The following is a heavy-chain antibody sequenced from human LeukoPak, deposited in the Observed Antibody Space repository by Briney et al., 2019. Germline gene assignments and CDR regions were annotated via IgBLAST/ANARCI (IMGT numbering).Heavy chain of an antibody. V-gene: IGHV3-30*04. CDR3: ARDWAYYGSGSYYSYYYYGMDV. Sequence: PGGSLRLSCAASGFTFSSYAMHWVRRAPGKGLEWVAVISYDGSNKYYADSVKGRFTISRDNSKNTLYLQMNSLRAEDTAVYYCARDWAYYGSGSYYSYYYYGMDVWGQGTTVTVSS. CDR2: ISYDGSNK. CDR1: GFTFSSYA. J-gene: IGHJ6*02. D-gene: IGHD3-10*01.